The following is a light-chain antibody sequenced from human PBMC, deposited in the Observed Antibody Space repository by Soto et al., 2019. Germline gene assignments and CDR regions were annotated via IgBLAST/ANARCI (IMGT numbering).Light chain of an antibody. CDR2: AAS. Sequence: DIQMTQSPSSLSVSIGDRITITCRSSQSISVYLNWYQKKPGTPPKLLIYAASNLQSVVPSRFIGSGSGTDFTLTISSLQPEDFASYYCQQSYRIPYTFGQGTKLEI. CDR3: QQSYRIPYT. CDR1: QSISVY. J-gene: IGKJ2*01. V-gene: IGKV1-39*01.